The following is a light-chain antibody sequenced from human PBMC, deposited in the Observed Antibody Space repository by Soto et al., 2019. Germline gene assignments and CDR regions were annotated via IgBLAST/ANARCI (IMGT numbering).Light chain of an antibody. CDR2: EVS. CDR1: SSDIGGYKY. J-gene: IGLJ1*01. V-gene: IGLV2-14*01. CDR3: CSYAGSSTYV. Sequence: QSVLTQPASVSGSLGQSITISCTGTSSDIGGYKYVSWYQQHPGKAPKLIIFEVSNRPSGVSDRFSGSNSGNTASLTISGLQAEDEADYYCCSYAGSSTYVFGSGTRSPS.